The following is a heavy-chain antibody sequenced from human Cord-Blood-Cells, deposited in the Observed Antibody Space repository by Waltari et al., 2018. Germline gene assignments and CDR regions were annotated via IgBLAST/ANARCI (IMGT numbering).Heavy chain of an antibody. CDR1: TFSSYG. D-gene: IGHD6-19*01. V-gene: IGHV3-33*01. CDR2: IWYDGSNK. CDR3: ARDRAPREQWLVIGSDAFDI. J-gene: IGHJ3*02. Sequence: TFSSYGMHWVRQAPGKGLEWVAVIWYDGSNKYYADSVKGRFTISRDNSKNTLYLQMNSLRAEDTAVYYCARDRAPREQWLVIGSDAFDIWVQGTMVTVSS.